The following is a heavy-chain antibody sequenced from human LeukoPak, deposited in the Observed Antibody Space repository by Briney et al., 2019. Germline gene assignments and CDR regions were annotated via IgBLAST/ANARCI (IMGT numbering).Heavy chain of an antibody. V-gene: IGHV4-59*08. CDR2: IYYSGST. J-gene: IGHJ4*02. CDR3: ARQSGSYSVYYFDY. D-gene: IGHD1-26*01. Sequence: PSETLSLTCTVSGDSISSYYWSWIRQPPGKGLEWIGYIYYSGSTNYNPSLKSRVTISVDRSKNQFSLKLSSVTAADTAVYYCARQSGSYSVYYFDYWGQGTLVTVSS. CDR1: GDSISSYY.